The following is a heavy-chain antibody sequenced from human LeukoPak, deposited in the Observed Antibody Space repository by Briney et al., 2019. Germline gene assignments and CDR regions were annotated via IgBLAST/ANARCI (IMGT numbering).Heavy chain of an antibody. J-gene: IGHJ4*02. V-gene: IGHV3-48*01. Sequence: PGGSLRLSCAASGFTFDDYGMSWVRHAPGKGLEWVSYISSFSGTINYADSVKGRFTISRDNAKNSLYLQMNSLRAEDTAVYYCARDQGGVGYWGQGTLVTVSS. CDR2: ISSFSGTI. D-gene: IGHD3-16*01. CDR1: GFTFDDYG. CDR3: ARDQGGVGY.